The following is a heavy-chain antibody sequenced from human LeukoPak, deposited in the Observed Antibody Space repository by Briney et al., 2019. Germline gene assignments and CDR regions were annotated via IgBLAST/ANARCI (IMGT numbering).Heavy chain of an antibody. CDR2: ISGSGGST. CDR3: AKVETSGGANCYALDY. V-gene: IGHV3-23*01. Sequence: GGSLRLSCAASGFTFSSYAMSWVRPAPGKGLEWVSAISGSGGSTYYADSVKGRFTISRDNSKNTLYLQMNSLSAEDTAVYYCAKVETSGGANCYALDYWGQGTLVTVSS. D-gene: IGHD2-2*01. CDR1: GFTFSSYA. J-gene: IGHJ4*02.